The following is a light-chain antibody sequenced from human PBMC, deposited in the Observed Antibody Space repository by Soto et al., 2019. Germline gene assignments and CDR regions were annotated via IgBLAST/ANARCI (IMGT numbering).Light chain of an antibody. CDR2: WAS. V-gene: IGKV4-1*01. Sequence: DIVMTQSPDSLAVSLGERATINCKSSQSLLYSSNNKNYLAWYQQKPGQPPKLLIYWASTRGSGVPDRFSGSGSGTDFSLTISSLQAEDVAVYYCQQFFSTPQTFGQGTNLEIK. J-gene: IGKJ2*01. CDR1: QSLLYSSNNKNY. CDR3: QQFFSTPQT.